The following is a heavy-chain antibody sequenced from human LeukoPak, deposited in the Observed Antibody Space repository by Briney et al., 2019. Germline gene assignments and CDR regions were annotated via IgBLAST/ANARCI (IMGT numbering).Heavy chain of an antibody. D-gene: IGHD2-2*01. CDR2: ISAYNGNT. V-gene: IGHV1-18*01. CDR3: ARDGEDIVVVPAATDNWFDP. CDR1: GYTFTSYG. Sequence: ASVKVPCTASGYTFTSYGISWVRQAPGQGLEWMGWISAYNGNTNYAQKLQGRVTMTTDTSTSTAYMELRSLRSDDTAVYYCARDGEDIVVVPAATDNWFDPWGQGTLVTVSS. J-gene: IGHJ5*02.